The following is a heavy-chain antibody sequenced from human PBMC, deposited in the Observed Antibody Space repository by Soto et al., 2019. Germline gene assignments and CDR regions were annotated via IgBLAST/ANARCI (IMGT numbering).Heavy chain of an antibody. D-gene: IGHD6-13*01. V-gene: IGHV3-53*02. Sequence: EVQLVETGGGLIQPGGSLRLSCAASGFTVSSNYMSWVRQAPGKGLEWVSVIYSGGSTYYADSVKGRFTISRDNSKNTLYLQMNSLRAEDTAVYYCARETYSSSWYYFDYWGHGTLVTVSS. CDR3: ARETYSSSWYYFDY. CDR2: IYSGGST. J-gene: IGHJ4*01. CDR1: GFTVSSNY.